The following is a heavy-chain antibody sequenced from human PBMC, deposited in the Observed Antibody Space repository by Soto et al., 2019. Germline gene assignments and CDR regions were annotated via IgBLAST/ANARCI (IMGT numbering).Heavy chain of an antibody. CDR1: GFTFTTYT. CDR3: ARDFVVVPAAIGDY. J-gene: IGHJ4*02. D-gene: IGHD2-2*01. V-gene: IGHV3-21*02. CDR2: ISGSSDNI. Sequence: VQLVESGGALVKPGGSLRLSCAASGFTFTTYTMNWVRQAPGKGLEWVSSISGSSDNIYYADSVQGRFTISRDNAKTSLYLQMDSLRAEDTAVYYCARDFVVVPAAIGDYWGPGTLVTVSS.